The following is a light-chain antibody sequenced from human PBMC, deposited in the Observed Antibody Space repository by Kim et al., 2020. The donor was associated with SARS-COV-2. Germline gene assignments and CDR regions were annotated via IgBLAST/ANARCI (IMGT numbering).Light chain of an antibody. Sequence: SYELTQPLSVSVAPGQTARISCYGDIVDRSVHWYQQKPGQAPDLLIYRENNRPSWVPQRFSGSQSGNTATLTISGVLAGDEAHYFCQVWDTKTVLFGGGTQLTVL. J-gene: IGLJ2*01. V-gene: IGLV3-9*02. CDR1: IVDRS. CDR3: QVWDTKTVL. CDR2: REN.